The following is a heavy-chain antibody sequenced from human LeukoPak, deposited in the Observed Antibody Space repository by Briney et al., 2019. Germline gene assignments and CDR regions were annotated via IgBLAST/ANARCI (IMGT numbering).Heavy chain of an antibody. CDR3: AKHGSGRYFDY. Sequence: GGSLRLSCAASGFTFSTFSNYGMSWARQAPGKGLEWVSAIRDSGGKTYYADSMKGRFTISRDNSKNTLYLQMNSLRAEDTAVYYCAKHGSGRYFDYWGQGTLVTVSS. D-gene: IGHD6-19*01. J-gene: IGHJ4*02. CDR2: IRDSGGKT. CDR1: GFTFSTFSNYG. V-gene: IGHV3-23*01.